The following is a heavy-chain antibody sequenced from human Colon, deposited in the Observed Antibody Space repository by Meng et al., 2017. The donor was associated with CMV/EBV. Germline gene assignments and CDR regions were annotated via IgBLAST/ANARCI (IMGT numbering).Heavy chain of an antibody. Sequence: SETLPLTCIVSGASVASHFLNWIRQSPGRGLEWIGSIYHNGSIINNNGSADYNPALRSRVTISVDLPKNQFSLSLEAVTAADTAVYFCARSITEYRPPLASWGPGALVTVSS. CDR1: GASVASHF. CDR2: IYHNGSIINNNGSA. D-gene: IGHD2/OR15-2a*01. CDR3: ARSITEYRPPLAS. V-gene: IGHV4-59*02. J-gene: IGHJ5*01.